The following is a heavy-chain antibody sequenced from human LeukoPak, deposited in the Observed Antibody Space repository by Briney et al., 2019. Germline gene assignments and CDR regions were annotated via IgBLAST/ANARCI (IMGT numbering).Heavy chain of an antibody. CDR2: INPSGGST. V-gene: IGHV1-46*01. Sequence: ASVKVSCKASGYTFTSHYMHWVRQAPGQGLEWMGIINPSGGSTSYAQKFQGRVTMTRDTSTSTVYMELSSLRSEDTAVYYCARGTRITMIVYAFDIWGQGTMVTVSS. CDR3: ARGTRITMIVYAFDI. D-gene: IGHD3-22*01. J-gene: IGHJ3*02. CDR1: GYTFTSHY.